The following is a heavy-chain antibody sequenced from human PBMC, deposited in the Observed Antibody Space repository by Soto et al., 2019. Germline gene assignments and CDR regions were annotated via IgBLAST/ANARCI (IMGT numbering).Heavy chain of an antibody. CDR1: GYTFSSYG. J-gene: IGHJ4*02. D-gene: IGHD1-7*01. CDR3: ASRTLGLENYFDY. Sequence: ASVKVSCKASGYTFSSYGISWVRQAPGQGLEWMGWISAYNGNTNYSQKLQGRVTMTTDTSTSTAYMELRSLRSDDTAVYYCASRTLGLENYFDYWGQGTLVTVSS. V-gene: IGHV1-18*01. CDR2: ISAYNGNT.